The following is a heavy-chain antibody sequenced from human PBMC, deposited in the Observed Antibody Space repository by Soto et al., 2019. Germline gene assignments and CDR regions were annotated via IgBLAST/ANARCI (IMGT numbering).Heavy chain of an antibody. CDR3: ARSGSEVDY. J-gene: IGHJ4*02. CDR2: IKEDGSDK. D-gene: IGHD3-10*01. CDR1: GFTFSHYW. Sequence: ESGGDLVQPGGSLRLSCAVSGFTFSHYWMTWVRQAPGKGLEWVANIKEDGSDKNYVDSVKGRFTISRDNAKNSLYLQMNSLRAEDTAVYYCARSGSEVDYWGQGTLVIVSS. V-gene: IGHV3-7*01.